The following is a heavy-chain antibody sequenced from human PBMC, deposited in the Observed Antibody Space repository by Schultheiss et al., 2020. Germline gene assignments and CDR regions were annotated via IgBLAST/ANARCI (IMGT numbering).Heavy chain of an antibody. CDR3: TTDRTPEDIVVVVAARMDAFDI. CDR2: ISASSDTI. CDR1: GFTFTTYS. Sequence: GVSLRLSCEASGFTFTTYSMSWVRQAPGKGLEWVSYISASSDTIYYAESVKGRFAISRDNARCSVYLQMNSLKTEDTAVYYCTTDRTPEDIVVVVAARMDAFDIWGKGTMVTVSS. D-gene: IGHD2-15*01. J-gene: IGHJ3*02. V-gene: IGHV3-48*01.